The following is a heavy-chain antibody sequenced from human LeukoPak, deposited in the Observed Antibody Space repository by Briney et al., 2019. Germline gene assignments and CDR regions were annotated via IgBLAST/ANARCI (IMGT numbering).Heavy chain of an antibody. CDR1: NGSISSSSYY. V-gene: IGHV4-39*01. J-gene: IGHJ1*01. D-gene: IGHD3-22*01. Sequence: SETLSLTCTVSNGSISSSSYYWGWIRQPPGKGLEWLGSIYYSGSTYYNPSLKSRVTISVDTSKTQFSLKLSSVTAADTAVYYCARAVDSSAFSPFQYWGQGTLVTVSS. CDR3: ARAVDSSAFSPFQY. CDR2: IYYSGST.